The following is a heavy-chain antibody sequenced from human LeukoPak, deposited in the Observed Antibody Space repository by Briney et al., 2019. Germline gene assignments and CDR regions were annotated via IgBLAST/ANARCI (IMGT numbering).Heavy chain of an antibody. CDR3: ARAVPAPGTPENAFDI. CDR2: ISRDGTLQ. CDR1: GFTFNNYA. J-gene: IGHJ3*02. Sequence: GGSLRLSCAASGFTFNNYAMHWVRQAPGEGLEWVAVISRDGTLQYYADSVKGRLTISRDNSQSTLYLHMNSLSTEDTALYYCARAVPAPGTPENAFDIWGQGTMVTVSS. D-gene: IGHD6-13*01. V-gene: IGHV3-30*04.